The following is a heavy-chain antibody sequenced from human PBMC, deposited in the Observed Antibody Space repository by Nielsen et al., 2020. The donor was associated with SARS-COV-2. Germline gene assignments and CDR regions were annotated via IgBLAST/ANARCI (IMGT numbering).Heavy chain of an antibody. J-gene: IGHJ6*02. CDR1: GFTFSSYG. CDR2: IWYDGSNK. CDR3: AKVRSGWYARYYYYGMDV. D-gene: IGHD6-19*01. V-gene: IGHV3-30*02. Sequence: GESLKISCAASGFTFSSYGMHWVRQAPGKGLEWVAVIWYDGSNKYYADSVKGRFTISRDNSKSTLYLQMNSLRAEDTAVYYCAKVRSGWYARYYYYGMDVWGQGTTVTVSS.